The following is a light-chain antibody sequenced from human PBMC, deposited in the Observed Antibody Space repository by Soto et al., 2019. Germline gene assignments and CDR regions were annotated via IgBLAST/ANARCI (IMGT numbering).Light chain of an antibody. J-gene: IGLJ1*01. V-gene: IGLV2-11*01. Sequence: QSALTQPRSVSGSPGQSVTISCTGTSSDFGGYNYVSWYQHHPGKAPKLMIYDASERPSGVPDRFSGSKSGNTASLTISGLQAEDEADYYCCSYAGTFYVFGTGTKLTVL. CDR3: CSYAGTFYV. CDR2: DAS. CDR1: SSDFGGYNY.